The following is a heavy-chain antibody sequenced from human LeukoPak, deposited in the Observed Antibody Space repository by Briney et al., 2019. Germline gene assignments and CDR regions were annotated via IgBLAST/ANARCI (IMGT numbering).Heavy chain of an antibody. Sequence: ASVKVSCKASGYTFTGYYMHWVRQAPGQGLEWMGWINPNSGGTNYAQKFQGRVTMTRDTSISTAYMELCRLRSDDTAVYYCVRGGSGSYWARGDAFYSWGQGTMVTFSS. CDR2: INPNSGGT. CDR1: GYTFTGYY. J-gene: IGHJ3*02. V-gene: IGHV1-2*02. CDR3: VRGGSGSYWARGDAFYS. D-gene: IGHD1-26*01.